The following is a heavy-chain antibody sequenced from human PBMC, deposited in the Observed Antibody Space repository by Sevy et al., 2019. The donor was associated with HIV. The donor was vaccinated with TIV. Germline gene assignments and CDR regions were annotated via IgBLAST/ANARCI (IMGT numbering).Heavy chain of an antibody. D-gene: IGHD2-21*02. V-gene: IGHV3-30*04. J-gene: IGHJ6*02. CDR2: ISSDGTKE. CDR1: GFTFSIYV. CDR3: ARDLPSAVTDPFYYYGLAV. Sequence: GESLKISCAASGFTFSIYVIHWVRQAPGKGLEWVAVISSDGTKEYYADSVKGRFTISRDNSKNTMYLQMNSLRVEDTAVYYCARDLPSAVTDPFYYYGLAVWGQGTTVTVSS.